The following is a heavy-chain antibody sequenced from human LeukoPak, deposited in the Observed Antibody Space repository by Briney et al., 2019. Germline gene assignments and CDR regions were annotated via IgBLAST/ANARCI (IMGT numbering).Heavy chain of an antibody. CDR3: ARSKVLRYFDWLLFNEYYFDY. J-gene: IGHJ4*02. D-gene: IGHD3-9*01. CDR1: GGSFSGYY. Sequence: SETLSLTCAIYGGSFSGYYWSWIRQPPGKGLEWIGESHHSGSTNYNPSLKSRVTLSVDTSKNQFSLKLSSVTAADTAVYYCARSKVLRYFDWLLFNEYYFDYWGQGTLVTVSS. V-gene: IGHV4-34*01. CDR2: SHHSGST.